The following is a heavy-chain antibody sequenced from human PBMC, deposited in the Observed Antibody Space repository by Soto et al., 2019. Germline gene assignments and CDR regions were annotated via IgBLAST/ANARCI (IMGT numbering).Heavy chain of an antibody. V-gene: IGHV3-33*01. CDR3: AREGYSSSSFDY. CDR2: IWYDGSNK. CDR1: GFTFSSYG. Sequence: GGSLRLSCAASGFTFSSYGMHWVRQAPGKGLEWVAVIWYDGSNKYYADSVKGRFTISRDNSKNTLYLQMNSLGAEDTAVYYCAREGYSSSSFDYWGQGTLVTVSS. D-gene: IGHD6-13*01. J-gene: IGHJ4*02.